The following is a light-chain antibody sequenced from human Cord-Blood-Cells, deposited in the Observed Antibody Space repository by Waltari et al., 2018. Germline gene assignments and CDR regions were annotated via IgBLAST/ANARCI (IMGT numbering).Light chain of an antibody. J-gene: IGKJ1*01. Sequence: DIQMTQSPSSLSASVGDRVTITCRASQSISSYLNWYQQKPGKAPTRLIYAASSLQSGVPSRFSGSGSGTDFTLTISRLQPEGFATYYCQQSYSTPRTFGQGTKVEIK. CDR3: QQSYSTPRT. V-gene: IGKV1-39*01. CDR2: AAS. CDR1: QSISSY.